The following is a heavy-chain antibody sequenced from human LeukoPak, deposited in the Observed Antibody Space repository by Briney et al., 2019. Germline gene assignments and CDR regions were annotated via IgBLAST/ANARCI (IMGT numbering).Heavy chain of an antibody. Sequence: ASVKVSCKASGYTFTSYAMHWVRQAPGQRLEWMGWINAGNGNTKYSQKFQGRVTITRDTSASTAYMELSSLRSEDTAVYYCARREATMGHRQLDPWGQGTLVTVSS. CDR1: GYTFTSYA. CDR2: INAGNGNT. J-gene: IGHJ5*02. V-gene: IGHV1-3*01. D-gene: IGHD5-12*01. CDR3: ARREATMGHRQLDP.